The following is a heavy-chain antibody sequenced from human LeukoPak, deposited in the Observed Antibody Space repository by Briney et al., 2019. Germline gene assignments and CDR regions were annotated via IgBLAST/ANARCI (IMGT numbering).Heavy chain of an antibody. V-gene: IGHV1-2*02. CDR2: INPNSGGT. D-gene: IGHD5-12*01. Sequence: GASVKVSCKASGYTFTGYYMHLMRQAHGQGLEWMGWINPNSGGTNYAQKFQGRVSMTRYTSISTAYMELSRLRSDDTAVYYCARGGPLGSGYDYWGQGTLVTVSS. CDR1: GYTFTGYY. J-gene: IGHJ4*02. CDR3: ARGGPLGSGYDY.